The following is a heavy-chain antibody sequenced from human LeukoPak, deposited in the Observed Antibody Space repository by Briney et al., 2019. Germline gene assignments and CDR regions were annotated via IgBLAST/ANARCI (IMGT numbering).Heavy chain of an antibody. CDR1: GGSITSSLYF. V-gene: IGHV4-39*01. CDR3: AGGQTLDWLSNYFDS. J-gene: IGHJ4*02. Sequence: SETLSLTCTVSGGSITSSLYFWGWIRQSPGKGLEWVGSIYYGANTYYNPSLKSRLTISVDTSKNQVSLKLRSVTAADTALYFCAGGQTLDWLSNYFDSWGQGSLVIVSS. CDR2: IYYGANT. D-gene: IGHD3-3*01.